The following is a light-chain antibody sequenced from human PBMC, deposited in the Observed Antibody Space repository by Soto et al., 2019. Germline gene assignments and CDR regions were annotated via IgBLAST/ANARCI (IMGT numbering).Light chain of an antibody. J-gene: IGKJ4*01. CDR1: QSVGRDY. CDR3: QQYASSPLT. CDR2: HAS. V-gene: IGKV3-20*01. Sequence: EIVLTLSPGTLSLSPGERATLSCRASQSVGRDYLAWYQQKPGQAPRLLIYHASNRATGIPDRFSGSGSGTDFTLTISRLEPEDFAEFYCQQYASSPLTFGGGTKVEIK.